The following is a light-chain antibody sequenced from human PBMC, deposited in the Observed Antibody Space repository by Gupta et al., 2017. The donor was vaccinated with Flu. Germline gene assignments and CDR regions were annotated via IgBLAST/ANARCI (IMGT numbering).Light chain of an antibody. J-gene: IGLJ1*01. CDR3: GALDDSRRGYV. CDR1: ISIFGSDY. V-gene: IGLV1-47*01. Sequence: SVLIQPPSASAPPGQRVTISCSGTISIFGSDYVYWYQPFPGTAPKLLIYRNGKRPSGVPDRFSGSKSGATAALVISGLRTEDEAEYYCGALDDSRRGYVFGAGTKVTVL. CDR2: RNG.